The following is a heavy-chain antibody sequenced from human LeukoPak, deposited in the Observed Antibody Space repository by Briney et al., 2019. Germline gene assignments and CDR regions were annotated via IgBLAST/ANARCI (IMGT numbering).Heavy chain of an antibody. CDR1: GFTFSSYS. D-gene: IGHD5-18*01. Sequence: GGSLRLSCAASGFTFSSYSMNWVRQAPGKGLEWVSYISSGSSTIYYADSVKGRFTISRDNAKNSLYLQMNSLRAEDTAVYYCARDLIGLWTHKPDYWGQGTLVTVSS. CDR3: ARDLIGLWTHKPDY. J-gene: IGHJ4*02. CDR2: ISSGSSTI. V-gene: IGHV3-48*04.